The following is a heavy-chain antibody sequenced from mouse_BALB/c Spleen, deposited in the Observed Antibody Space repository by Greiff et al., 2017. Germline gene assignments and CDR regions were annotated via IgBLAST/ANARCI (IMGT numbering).Heavy chain of an antibody. CDR2: IRLKSDNYAT. V-gene: IGHV6-6*02. J-gene: IGHJ4*01. Sequence: EVQGVESGGGLVQPGGSMKLSCVASGFTFSSYWMSWVRQSPEKGLEWVAEIRLKSDNYATHYAESVKGKFTISRDDSKSRLYLQMNSLRAEDTGIYYGTGGNYVGYAMDYWGQGTSVTVSS. CDR3: TGGNYVGYAMDY. CDR1: GFTFSSYW. D-gene: IGHD1-1*02.